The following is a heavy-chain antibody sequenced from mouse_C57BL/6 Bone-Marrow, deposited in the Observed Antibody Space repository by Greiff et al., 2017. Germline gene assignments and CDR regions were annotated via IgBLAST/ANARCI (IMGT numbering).Heavy chain of an antibody. J-gene: IGHJ1*03. Sequence: QVQLQQPGAELVRPGSSVKLSCKASGYTFTSYWMHWVKQRPIQGLEWIGNIDPSDSETHYNQKFKDKATLTVDKSSSTAYMQLSSLTSEDSAVYYCAREVWFWYFDVWGTGTTVTVSS. CDR3: AREVWFWYFDV. CDR1: GYTFTSYW. D-gene: IGHD1-1*02. CDR2: IDPSDSET. V-gene: IGHV1-52*01.